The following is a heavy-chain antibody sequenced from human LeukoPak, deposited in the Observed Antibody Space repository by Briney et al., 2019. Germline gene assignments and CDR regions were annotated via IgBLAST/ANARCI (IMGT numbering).Heavy chain of an antibody. CDR1: GGTFSSYT. CDR2: INPGGGST. CDR3: AKGEPQWHEAFDI. Sequence: ASVKVSCKASGGTFSSYTISWVRQAPGQGLEWMGIINPGGGSTTYAQKFQGRVTMTRDTSTSTVYMELSSLRSDDTAVYYCAKGEPQWHEAFDIWGQGTMVTVSS. V-gene: IGHV1-46*01. D-gene: IGHD6-19*01. J-gene: IGHJ3*02.